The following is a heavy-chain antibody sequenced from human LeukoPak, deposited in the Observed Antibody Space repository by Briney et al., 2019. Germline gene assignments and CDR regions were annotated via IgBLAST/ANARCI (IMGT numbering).Heavy chain of an antibody. Sequence: GGSLRLSCAASGFTFSSYEMNWVRQAPGKGLEWVSYISSSGSTIYYADSVKGRFTISRDNAKNSLYLQMNSLRAEDTAVYYCARDLGMITFGGAPSFDYWGQGTLVTVSS. D-gene: IGHD3-16*01. CDR2: ISSSGSTI. V-gene: IGHV3-48*03. CDR1: GFTFSSYE. CDR3: ARDLGMITFGGAPSFDY. J-gene: IGHJ4*02.